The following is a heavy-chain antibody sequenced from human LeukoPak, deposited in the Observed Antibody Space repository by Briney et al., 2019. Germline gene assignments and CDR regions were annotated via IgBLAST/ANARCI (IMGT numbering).Heavy chain of an antibody. Sequence: PSETLSLTCTVSGGSISSSSYYWGWIRQPPGKGLEWIGSIYYSGSTYYNPSLKSRVTISVDTSKNQFSLKLSSVTAADTAVYYCARHFSPLVCFYDFYPPFGGGYFDYWGQGTLVTVSS. D-gene: IGHD3-3*01. CDR3: ARHFSPLVCFYDFYPPFGGGYFDY. CDR1: GGSISSSSYY. CDR2: IYYSGST. J-gene: IGHJ4*02. V-gene: IGHV4-39*01.